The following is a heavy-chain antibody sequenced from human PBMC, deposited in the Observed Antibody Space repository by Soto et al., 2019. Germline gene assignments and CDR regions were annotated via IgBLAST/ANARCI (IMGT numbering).Heavy chain of an antibody. V-gene: IGHV3-9*01. CDR1: GFTFDDYA. CDR2: ISWNSGSI. Sequence: EVQLVESGGGLVQPGRSLRLSCAASGFTFDDYAMHWVRQAPGKGLEWVSGISWNSGSIGYADSVKGRFTISRDNAKNSLYLQMNSLRAEDTALYYCAKDKVVDQRGQPPVFDYWGQGTLVTVSS. D-gene: IGHD2-2*01. J-gene: IGHJ4*02. CDR3: AKDKVVDQRGQPPVFDY.